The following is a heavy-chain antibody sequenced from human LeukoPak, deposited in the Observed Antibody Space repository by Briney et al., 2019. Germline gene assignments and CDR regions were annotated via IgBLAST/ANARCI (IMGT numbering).Heavy chain of an antibody. D-gene: IGHD2-2*01. CDR1: VGPMNSYY. CDR3: ARQICSSTSCPGDWFDP. CDR2: IFTSGST. Sequence: SDPLSLPCSLSVGPMNSYYWSWIRQPPGKGLEGIGYIFTSGSTNYNPSLKSRVTISVDTSKNQFSLKLSSVTAADTAVYYCARQICSSTSCPGDWFDPGGQGTLVTVFS. V-gene: IGHV4-4*09. J-gene: IGHJ5*02.